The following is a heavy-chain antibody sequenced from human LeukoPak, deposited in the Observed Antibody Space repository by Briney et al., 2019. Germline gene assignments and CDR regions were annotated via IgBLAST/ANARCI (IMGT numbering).Heavy chain of an antibody. J-gene: IGHJ4*02. V-gene: IGHV3-7*01. CDR1: GFTFSSYW. CDR2: IKQDGSEK. CDR3: AREGKDIVVVPAAILTDLLDY. Sequence: GGSLRLSCAASGFTFSSYWMSWVRQAPGKGLEWVANIKQDGSEKYYVDSVKGRFTISRDNAKNSLYLQMNSLGAEDTAVYYCAREGKDIVVVPAAILTDLLDYWGQGTLVTVSS. D-gene: IGHD2-2*01.